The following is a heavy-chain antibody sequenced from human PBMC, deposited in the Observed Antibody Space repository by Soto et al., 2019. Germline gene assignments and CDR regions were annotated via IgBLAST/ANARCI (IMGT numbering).Heavy chain of an antibody. Sequence: QVQLVQSGAEVKKPGASVKVSCKASGYTFTGYYLHWVRQAPGQGLEWMGWLNPDNGATNYARDFRDWVTMTRDSSISTAYMELSSLRFDDTAVYFCAGARQLSAVAPATFDHWGQGTLVTVST. CDR2: LNPDNGAT. V-gene: IGHV1-2*04. CDR3: AGARQLSAVAPATFDH. CDR1: GYTFTGYY. J-gene: IGHJ4*02. D-gene: IGHD5-12*01.